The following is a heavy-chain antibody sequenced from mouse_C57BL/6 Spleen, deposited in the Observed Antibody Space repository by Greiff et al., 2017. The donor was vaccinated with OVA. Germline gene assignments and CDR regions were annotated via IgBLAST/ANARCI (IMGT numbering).Heavy chain of an antibody. D-gene: IGHD1-1*01. CDR1: GFSLTSYG. V-gene: IGHV2-5*01. J-gene: IGHJ3*01. CDR2: IWRGGST. CDR3: AKMGYCSSYVLFAY. Sequence: VKLVESGPGLVQPSQSLSITCTVSGFSLTSYGVHWVRQSPGKGLEWLGVIWRGGSTDYNAAFMSRLSITKDNSKSQVFFKMNSLQADDTAIYYCAKMGYCSSYVLFAYWGQGTLVTVSA.